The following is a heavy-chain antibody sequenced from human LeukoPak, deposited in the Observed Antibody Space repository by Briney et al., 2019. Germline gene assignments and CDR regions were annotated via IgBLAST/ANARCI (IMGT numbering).Heavy chain of an antibody. V-gene: IGHV1-18*01. J-gene: IGHJ5*02. Sequence: GASVKVSCKASGYTFSSFGITWARQAPGQGLEWMGWISAYTGIANYAQKLQGRVTMTTDTSTNTAYMELGSLRSDDTAVYYCARYRLTDSPINWFDPWGQGTLVTVSS. CDR2: ISAYTGIA. CDR1: GYTFSSFG. D-gene: IGHD1-14*01. CDR3: ARYRLTDSPINWFDP.